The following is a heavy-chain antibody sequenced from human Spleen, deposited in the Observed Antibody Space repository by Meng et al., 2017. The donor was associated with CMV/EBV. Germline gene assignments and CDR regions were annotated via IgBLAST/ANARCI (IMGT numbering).Heavy chain of an antibody. J-gene: IGHJ6*02. Sequence: GSLRLSCSVSGGSIISSSYYWGWIRQPPGKGLEWLGSMYYTGTTYYNPSLQSRVTISADTSRRHFSLRLTSVTAADTAVYYCARHVPPSDSEYPYFFSHGMDVWGQGTTVTVSS. CDR2: MYYTGTT. D-gene: IGHD3-16*01. CDR1: GGSIISSSYY. CDR3: ARHVPPSDSEYPYFFSHGMDV. V-gene: IGHV4-39*01.